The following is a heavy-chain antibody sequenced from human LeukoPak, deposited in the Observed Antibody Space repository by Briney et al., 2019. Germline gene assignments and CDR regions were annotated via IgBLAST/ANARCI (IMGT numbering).Heavy chain of an antibody. D-gene: IGHD6-6*01. V-gene: IGHV4-39*01. Sequence: SETLSLTCTVSGGSISSSSYYWGWIRQPPGKGLEWIGSIYYSGSTYYNPSLKSRVTISVDTSKHPFSLKLSSVTAADTAVYYCARSYSSSSALSFDYWGQGTLVTVSS. CDR1: GGSISSSSYY. CDR3: ARSYSSSSALSFDY. J-gene: IGHJ4*02. CDR2: IYYSGST.